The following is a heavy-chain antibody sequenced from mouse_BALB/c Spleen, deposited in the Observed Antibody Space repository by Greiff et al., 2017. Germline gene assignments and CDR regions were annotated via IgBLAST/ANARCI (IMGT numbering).Heavy chain of an antibody. D-gene: IGHD1-1*01. Sequence: EVQLQQSGTVLARPGASVKMSCKASGYSFTSYWMHWVKQRPGQGLEWIGAIYPGNSDTSYNQKFKGKAKLTAVTSASTAYMELSSLTNEDSAVYYCTESLITTVGRYFDVWGAGTTVTVSS. J-gene: IGHJ1*01. CDR2: IYPGNSDT. V-gene: IGHV1-5*01. CDR1: GYSFTSYW. CDR3: TESLITTVGRYFDV.